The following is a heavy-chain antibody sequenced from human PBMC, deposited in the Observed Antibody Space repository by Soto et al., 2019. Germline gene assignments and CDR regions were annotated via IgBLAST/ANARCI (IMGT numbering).Heavy chain of an antibody. CDR1: GGSISSSIYY. D-gene: IGHD5-18*01. CDR3: AKDSGYNYGYFRWFDP. Sequence: TSETLSLTCTVSGGSISSSIYYWGWIRQPPGKGLEWIGHIFYSGSTNYNPALKSRVTISVDTSKSQFSLKLSSVTAADTAVYYCAKDSGYNYGYFRWFDPWGQGTLVTVSS. J-gene: IGHJ5*02. CDR2: IFYSGST. V-gene: IGHV4-39*07.